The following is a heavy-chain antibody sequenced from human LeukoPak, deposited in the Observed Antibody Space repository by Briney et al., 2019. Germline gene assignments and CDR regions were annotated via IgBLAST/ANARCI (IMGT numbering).Heavy chain of an antibody. CDR3: ARAVGYSSSWSSYYYYYMDV. Sequence: ASVKVSCKASGYTFTNFGISWVRQAPGQGLEWMGWITPYNGNTNYAQKLQGRVTLTTDTSTSTAYMELRSLRSDDTAVYYCARAVGYSSSWSSYYYYYMDVWGKGTTVTVSS. V-gene: IGHV1-18*01. J-gene: IGHJ6*03. D-gene: IGHD6-13*01. CDR2: ITPYNGNT. CDR1: GYTFTNFG.